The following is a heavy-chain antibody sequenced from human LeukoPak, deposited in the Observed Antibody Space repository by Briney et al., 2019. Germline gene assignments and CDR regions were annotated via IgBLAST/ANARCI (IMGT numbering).Heavy chain of an antibody. CDR3: AKAILPQLLETGDFDY. Sequence: PGGSLRLSCAASGFTFSSYAMSWVRQAPGKGLEWVSAISGSGGSTYYADSVKGRFTISRDNSKNTLYLQMNSLRAEDTAVYYCAKAILPQLLETGDFDYWGQGTLVTVSS. J-gene: IGHJ4*02. D-gene: IGHD2-2*01. CDR1: GFTFSSYA. V-gene: IGHV3-23*01. CDR2: ISGSGGST.